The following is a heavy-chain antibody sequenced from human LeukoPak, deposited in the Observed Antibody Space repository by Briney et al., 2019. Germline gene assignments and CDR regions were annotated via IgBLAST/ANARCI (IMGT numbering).Heavy chain of an antibody. CDR2: ISPKTGGT. V-gene: IGHV1-2*02. CDR3: ASQPGGNDNALDY. J-gene: IGHJ4*02. D-gene: IGHD1-1*01. CDR1: GYIFTANY. Sequence: GAAVKVSCKASGYIFTANYIHWLRQAPGQGLEWMGWISPKTGGTKIPQKFQGRVTLTRDTSITTAYVEVSRLTSDDTAVYYCASQPGGNDNALDYWGPGTQVTVSS.